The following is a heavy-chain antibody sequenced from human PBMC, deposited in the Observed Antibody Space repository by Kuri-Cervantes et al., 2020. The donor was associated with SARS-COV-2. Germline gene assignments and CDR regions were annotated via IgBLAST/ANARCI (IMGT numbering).Heavy chain of an antibody. CDR2: IIPIFGIA. D-gene: IGHD6-19*01. CDR3: ARDSFVAVAGDSTFDY. Sequence: SVKVSCKASGYTFTSYGISWVRQAPGQGLEWMGGIIPIFGIANYAQKFQGRVTITADESTSTAYMELSSLRSEDTAVYYCARDSFVAVAGDSTFDYWGQGTLVTVSS. J-gene: IGHJ4*02. CDR1: GYTFTSYG. V-gene: IGHV1-69*13.